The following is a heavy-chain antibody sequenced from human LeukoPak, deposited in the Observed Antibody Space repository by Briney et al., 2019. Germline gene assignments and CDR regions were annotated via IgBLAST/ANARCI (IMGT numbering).Heavy chain of an antibody. CDR1: GGSISSSSHH. Sequence: ASETLSLTCTVSGGSISSSSHHWGCIRQPPEKGLEWIGRIYYSGSTYYNPSLKSRVTISADTSKNQFSLKLRSVTAADTAIYHCARHSWQQLASSYFDYWGQGTLVTVSS. D-gene: IGHD6-13*01. J-gene: IGHJ4*02. CDR3: ARHSWQQLASSYFDY. V-gene: IGHV4-39*01. CDR2: IYYSGST.